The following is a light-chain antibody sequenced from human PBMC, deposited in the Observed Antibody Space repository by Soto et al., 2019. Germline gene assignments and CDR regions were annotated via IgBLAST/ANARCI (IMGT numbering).Light chain of an antibody. CDR2: DAS. V-gene: IGKV3-11*01. CDR1: QSFSCY. J-gene: IGKJ4*01. Sequence: EIVLTQSPATLALSPGNRATLSCRASQSFSCYLAWYQQKPGQAPRLLIYDASNRATGIPARFSGSGSGTDFTLTITSLEPEDFAVYYCQQRSNWPSTFGGGTKVEI. CDR3: QQRSNWPST.